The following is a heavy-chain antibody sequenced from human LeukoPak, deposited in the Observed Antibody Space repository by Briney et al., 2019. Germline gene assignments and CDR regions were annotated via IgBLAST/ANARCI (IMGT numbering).Heavy chain of an antibody. CDR2: ISGDGGST. CDR1: GFTFDDYA. Sequence: GGSLRLSCTASGFTFDDYAMHWVRQAPGKGLEWISIISGDGGSTYYADYVKSRFTISRDNSKNSLYLQMNSLRTEDTALYYCAKARIAVAGLLDYWGQGTLVTVSS. D-gene: IGHD6-19*01. CDR3: AKARIAVAGLLDY. V-gene: IGHV3-43*02. J-gene: IGHJ4*02.